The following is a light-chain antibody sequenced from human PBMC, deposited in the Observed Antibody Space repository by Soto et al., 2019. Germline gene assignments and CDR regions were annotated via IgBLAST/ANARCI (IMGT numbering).Light chain of an antibody. CDR3: AAWDDRLSAMV. CDR2: RNN. V-gene: IGLV1-47*01. J-gene: IGLJ2*01. CDR1: SSNIGSNY. Sequence: QSVLTQPPSASGTPGQRVTISCSGSSSNIGSNYVYWYQQLPGTAPKLLIYRNNQRPSGVPDRFSGSKSGTSASLAISGLRSEDEADYYCAAWDDRLSAMVFGGGTKVTVL.